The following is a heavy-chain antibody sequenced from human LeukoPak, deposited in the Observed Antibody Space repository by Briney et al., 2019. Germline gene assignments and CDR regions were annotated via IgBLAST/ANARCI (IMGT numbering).Heavy chain of an antibody. CDR2: IYYSGST. CDR1: GGSISSYY. D-gene: IGHD6-13*01. V-gene: IGHV4-59*08. Sequence: SETLSLTCTVSGGSISSYYWSWIRLPPGKGLEWIGYIYYSGSTNYNPSLKSRVTIFVDTSKTQFFLKLSSVTAADTAVYHCARHSYSSSWLGAFGIWGQGTMVTVSS. J-gene: IGHJ3*02. CDR3: ARHSYSSSWLGAFGI.